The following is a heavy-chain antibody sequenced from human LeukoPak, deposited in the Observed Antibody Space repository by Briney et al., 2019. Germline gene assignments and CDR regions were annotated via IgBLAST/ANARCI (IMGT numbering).Heavy chain of an antibody. Sequence: GASVKVSCKASGGTFSSYAISWVRQAPGQGLEWMGGIIPIFGTANYAQKFQGRVTMTRDTSTSTVYMELSSLRSEDTAVYYCARDRKEQWLSVDYYGMDVWGQGTTVTVSS. V-gene: IGHV1-69*05. D-gene: IGHD6-19*01. CDR3: ARDRKEQWLSVDYYGMDV. J-gene: IGHJ6*02. CDR1: GGTFSSYA. CDR2: IIPIFGTA.